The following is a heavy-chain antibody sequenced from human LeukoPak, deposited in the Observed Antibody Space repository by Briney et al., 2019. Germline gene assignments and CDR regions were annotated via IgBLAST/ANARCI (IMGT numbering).Heavy chain of an antibody. Sequence: SETLSLTCTVSGGSVSSTSYYWGWLRQPPGKGLEWIGSIYNSVNTYSNPSLKSRLTISVDTSKNQFSLKLTSVTAADTAVYYCARSPWGRFDYWGQGALVTVSS. D-gene: IGHD1-26*01. CDR1: GGSVSSTSYY. V-gene: IGHV4-39*07. CDR2: IYNSVNT. CDR3: ARSPWGRFDY. J-gene: IGHJ4*02.